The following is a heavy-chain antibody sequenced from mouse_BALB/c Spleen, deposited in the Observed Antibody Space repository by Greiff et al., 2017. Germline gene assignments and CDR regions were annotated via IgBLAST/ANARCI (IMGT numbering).Heavy chain of an antibody. CDR3: ARGDL. D-gene: IGHD3-3*01. CDR1: GYSITSGYY. V-gene: IGHV3-6*02. J-gene: IGHJ3*01. Sequence: ESGPGLVKPSQSLSLTCSVTGYSITSGYYWNWIRQFPGNKLEWMGYISYDGSNNYNPSLKNRISITRDTSKNQFFLKLNSVTTEDTATYYCARGDLWGQGTLVTVSA. CDR2: ISYDGSN.